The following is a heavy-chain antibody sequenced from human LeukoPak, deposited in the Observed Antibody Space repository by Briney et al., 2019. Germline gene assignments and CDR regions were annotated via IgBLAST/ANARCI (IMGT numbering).Heavy chain of an antibody. CDR1: GDSVSSSNYY. V-gene: IGHV4-39*01. J-gene: IGHJ5*02. CDR3: ARRGGKWDVNWFDP. CDR2: LYYDGRT. Sequence: SSETLSLTCTVFGDSVSSSNYYWAWFRQPPGKGLDWIGSLYYDGRTYYSPFLESRVTVSVDTSKNQFALKLTSVTAADTAVYYCARRGGKWDVNWFDPWGPGTLVTVSS. D-gene: IGHD1-26*01.